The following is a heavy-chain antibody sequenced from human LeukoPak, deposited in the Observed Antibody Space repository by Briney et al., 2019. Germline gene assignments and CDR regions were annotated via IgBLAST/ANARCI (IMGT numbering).Heavy chain of an antibody. CDR3: AGDRNRDGYNFLDWYFDL. J-gene: IGHJ2*01. CDR1: GFTFSRYG. D-gene: IGHD5-24*01. CDR2: LSYSGINK. V-gene: IGHV3-30*03. Sequence: PGGSLRLSCAASGFTFSRYGMHWVRQAPGKGLEWVAVLSYSGINKYYPGSVKGRFTISRDNSKNTVYLQMNSLRAEDTAVYYCAGDRNRDGYNFLDWYFDLWGRGTLVTVSS.